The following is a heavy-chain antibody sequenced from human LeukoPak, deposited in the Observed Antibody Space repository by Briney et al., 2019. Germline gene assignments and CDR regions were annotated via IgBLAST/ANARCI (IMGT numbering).Heavy chain of an antibody. CDR1: GFTVSSNY. D-gene: IGHD6-13*01. CDR3: ARDSPRERTAAAHAEYFQH. CDR2: IYSGAST. Sequence: GGSLRLSCAASGFTVSSNYMSWVRQAPGRWLEWVSVIYSGASTYSAASVKGRFTISRDNSKNALFLQMNSLRAEDTAVYYCARDSPRERTAAAHAEYFQHWGQGTLVTVSS. J-gene: IGHJ1*01. V-gene: IGHV3-53*01.